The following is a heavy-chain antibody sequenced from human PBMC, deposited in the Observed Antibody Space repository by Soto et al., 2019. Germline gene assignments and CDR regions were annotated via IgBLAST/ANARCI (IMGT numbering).Heavy chain of an antibody. J-gene: IGHJ3*02. Sequence: ASVKVSCKASGYTFTSYGISCVRQAPGRGLEWMGWISAYNGNTNYAQKLQGRVTMTTDTSTSTAYMELRSLRSDDTAVYYCARETAVAGRSAFDIWGQGTMVTVSS. CDR2: ISAYNGNT. CDR1: GYTFTSYG. CDR3: ARETAVAGRSAFDI. V-gene: IGHV1-18*01. D-gene: IGHD6-19*01.